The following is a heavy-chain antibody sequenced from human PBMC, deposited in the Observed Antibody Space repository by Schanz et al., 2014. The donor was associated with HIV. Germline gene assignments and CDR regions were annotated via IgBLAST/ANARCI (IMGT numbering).Heavy chain of an antibody. V-gene: IGHV1-69*06. CDR2: INIMLGKT. J-gene: IGHJ5*02. D-gene: IGHD3-3*01. CDR1: GGTIRNLG. Sequence: QVQLVQSGAEVKMPGSSVKVSCKASGGTIRNLGITWVRQAPGQGLEWMGVINIMLGKTNYAQKFQGRVAMTRDTSTSTVYMEMTSLRSEDTAVYYCARDLGGDFWSAQGGFDPWGQGTLVTVSS. CDR3: ARDLGGDFWSAQGGFDP.